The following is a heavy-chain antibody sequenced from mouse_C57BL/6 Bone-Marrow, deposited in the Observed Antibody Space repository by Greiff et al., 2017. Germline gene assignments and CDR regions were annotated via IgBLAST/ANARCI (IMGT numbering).Heavy chain of an antibody. D-gene: IGHD3-3*01. J-gene: IGHJ3*01. CDR2: ISDGGSYT. CDR3: ARDGLVPPFAY. Sequence: EVQLQQSGGGLVKPGGSLKLSCAASGFTFSSYAMSWVRQTPEKRLEWVATISDGGSYTYYPDNVKGRFTISRDNAKNNLYLQMSHLKSEDTAMYYCARDGLVPPFAYWGQGTLVTVSA. CDR1: GFTFSSYA. V-gene: IGHV5-4*01.